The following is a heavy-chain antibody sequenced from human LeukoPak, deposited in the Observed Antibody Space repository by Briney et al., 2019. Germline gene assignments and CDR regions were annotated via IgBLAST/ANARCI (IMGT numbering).Heavy chain of an antibody. Sequence: GGSLRLSCAASGFTFSSYGMHWVRQAPGKGLEWVAVISYDESNKYYADSVKGRFTISRDNAKNSLYLQMNSLRVEDTAVYYCARTVSYWGQGTLVTVSS. J-gene: IGHJ4*02. V-gene: IGHV3-30*03. CDR2: ISYDESNK. CDR1: GFTFSSYG. D-gene: IGHD4-17*01. CDR3: ARTVSY.